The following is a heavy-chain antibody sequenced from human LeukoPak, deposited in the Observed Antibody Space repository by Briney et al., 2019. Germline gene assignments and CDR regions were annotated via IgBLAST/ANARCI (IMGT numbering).Heavy chain of an antibody. V-gene: IGHV4-30-4*02. J-gene: IGHJ4*02. CDR3: ARGLDDYDYYFDY. Sequence: PSETLSLTCTVSGGSISSGDYYWSWIRQPPGKGLEWIGYIYYSGSTYYNPSLKSRVTISVDTSKNQFSLKLSSVTAADTAVYYCARGLDDYDYYFDYWGQGTLVTVSS. D-gene: IGHD5-24*01. CDR1: GGSISSGDYY. CDR2: IYYSGST.